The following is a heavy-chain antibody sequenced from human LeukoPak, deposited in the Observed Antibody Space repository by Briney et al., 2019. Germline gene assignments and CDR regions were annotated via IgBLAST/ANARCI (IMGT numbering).Heavy chain of an antibody. Sequence: GRSLRLSCAATGFTFKDYGMHWVRQPPGKGLEWVSSINWNGGGTGYADSVKGRFTISRDNAKNSLYLQLSSLRPEDTALYYCAKHMRTTNTYSFFGLDVEGRGNTVTVSS. V-gene: IGHV3-9*01. CDR2: INWNGGGT. D-gene: IGHD1-7*01. CDR1: GFTFKDYG. J-gene: IGHJ6*02. CDR3: AKHMRTTNTYSFFGLDV.